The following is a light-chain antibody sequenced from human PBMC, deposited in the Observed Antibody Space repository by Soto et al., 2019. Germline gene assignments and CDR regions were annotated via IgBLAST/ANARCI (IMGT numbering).Light chain of an antibody. Sequence: DIQMTQSPSSLSASVGDRVTITCRASQTISNYLNWYQQRPGKAPNLLIYASSSLQSGVPPRFSGGGSGTDFTLTISSLQPEDFATYYCQQTYSIPITFGQGTRLEIK. V-gene: IGKV1-39*01. J-gene: IGKJ5*01. CDR1: QTISNY. CDR3: QQTYSIPIT. CDR2: ASS.